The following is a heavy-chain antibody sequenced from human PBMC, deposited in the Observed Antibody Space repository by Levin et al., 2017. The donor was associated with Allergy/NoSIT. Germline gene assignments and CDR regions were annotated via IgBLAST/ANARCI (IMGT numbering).Heavy chain of an antibody. V-gene: IGHV3-23*01. J-gene: IGHJ6*03. CDR1: GFTFSSHA. CDR2: ITADGYVT. CDR3: AKDGHDTNYYYYMDV. Sequence: PGESLKISCAASGFTFSSHAMTWVRQVPGKGLEWVATITADGYVTGLANSVRGRFTISRDNSKSSLYLHMSSLRAEDTAIYYCAKDGHDTNYYYYMDVWGKGTTVTVSS. D-gene: IGHD5/OR15-5a*01.